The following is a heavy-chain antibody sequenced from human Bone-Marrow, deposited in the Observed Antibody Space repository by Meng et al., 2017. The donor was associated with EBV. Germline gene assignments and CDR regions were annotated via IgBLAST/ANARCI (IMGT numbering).Heavy chain of an antibody. D-gene: IGHD4-17*01. J-gene: IGHJ4*02. V-gene: IGHV3-23*04. CDR1: GFTFSSYA. CDR3: AKDYGDYAAFDY. Sequence: GQLVGSGGGLVQLGGSLRLSCDASGFTFSSYAMSWVRQAPGKVLEWVSAISGSGGSTYYADSVKGRFTISRDNSKNTLYLQMNSLRAEDTAVYYCAKDYGDYAAFDYWGQGTLVTVSS. CDR2: ISGSGGST.